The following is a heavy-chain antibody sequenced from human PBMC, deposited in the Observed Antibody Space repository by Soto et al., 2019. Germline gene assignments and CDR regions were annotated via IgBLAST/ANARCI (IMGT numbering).Heavy chain of an antibody. Sequence: EVQLVESGGGLVQPGGSLTLSCAASGFTFSSYWMHWVRQAPGKGLVWVARIKRDGSGTIYADSVKGRLTISRDNARNTLYRQMNSLRDEDTAVYFCARGDGDYYDGNGYLGRHWGQGTLVTVSS. CDR2: IKRDGSGT. J-gene: IGHJ4*02. CDR3: ARGDGDYYDGNGYLGRH. V-gene: IGHV3-74*01. CDR1: GFTFSSYW. D-gene: IGHD3-22*01.